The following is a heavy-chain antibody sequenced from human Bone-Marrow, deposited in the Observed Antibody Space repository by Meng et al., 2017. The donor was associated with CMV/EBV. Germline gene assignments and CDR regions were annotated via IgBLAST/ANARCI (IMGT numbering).Heavy chain of an antibody. CDR1: GFTFSDYY. J-gene: IGHJ4*02. V-gene: IGHV3-11*01. CDR2: ISSSGSTI. D-gene: IGHD5-18*01. CDR3: ARGDTAMALFDY. Sequence: GESLKISCAASGFTFSDYYMSWIRQAPGKGLEWVSYISSSGSTIYYADSVKGRFTISRDNAKNSLYLQMNSLRAEDTAVYYCARGDTAMALFDYWDQGTLVTVSS.